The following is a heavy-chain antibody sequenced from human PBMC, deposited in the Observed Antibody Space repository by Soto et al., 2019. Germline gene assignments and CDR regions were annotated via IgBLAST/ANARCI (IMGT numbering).Heavy chain of an antibody. CDR1: GGFISNYY. D-gene: IGHD3-22*01. Sequence: QVQLQESGPGLVEPSETLSLTCTVSGGFISNYYWSWIRQSPGKGLEWIGYIHHSGSTNYNPSLKSRVTMSVDTSRNQFSLKLSSVTAADTAVYYCARSIDSSGYYFSNCWGQGTLVTVSS. CDR3: ARSIDSSGYYFSNC. CDR2: IHHSGST. J-gene: IGHJ4*02. V-gene: IGHV4-59*01.